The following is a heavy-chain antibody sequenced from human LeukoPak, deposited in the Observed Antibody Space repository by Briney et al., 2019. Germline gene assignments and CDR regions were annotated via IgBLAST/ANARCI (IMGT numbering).Heavy chain of an antibody. J-gene: IGHJ3*01. CDR2: ISYDGSDK. CDR3: ARAQDYDNSGYVDGFDL. Sequence: GGSLRLSCAASGFTFSTYDMHWVRQAPGKGLEWVAIISYDGSDKYYADSAKGRFTISRDNSKNTLYLQMNSLRAEDTAVYYCARAQDYDNSGYVDGFDLWGQGTMVTVSS. CDR1: GFTFSTYD. V-gene: IGHV3-30*03. D-gene: IGHD3-22*01.